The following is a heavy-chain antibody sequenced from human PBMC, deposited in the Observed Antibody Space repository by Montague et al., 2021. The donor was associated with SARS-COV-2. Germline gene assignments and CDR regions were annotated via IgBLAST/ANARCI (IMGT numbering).Heavy chain of an antibody. Sequence: SETLSLTCAVYGGSFSDSHWSWFRQPPGKGLEWIGEINQSGSTKYNPSLKSRVTISVDTSKNQFSLKLSSLTAADTAVYYCARGQSGITMIVVAILGVEFYFDNWGQGTLVTVSS. CDR2: INQSGST. V-gene: IGHV4-34*01. CDR1: GGSFSDSH. CDR3: ARGQSGITMIVVAILGVEFYFDN. D-gene: IGHD3-22*01. J-gene: IGHJ4*02.